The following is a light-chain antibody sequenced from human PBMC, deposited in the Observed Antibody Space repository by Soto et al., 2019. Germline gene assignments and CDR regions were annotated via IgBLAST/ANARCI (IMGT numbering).Light chain of an antibody. CDR1: ESVRTK. CDR3: HQYNGWLRT. Sequence: EIVMTQYPATLSVSPGERATLSCRASESVRTKLALYQQTPGQAPRLLIYGASTRATGISARFSGSGSGTESTLTISMLQSDDFVDYYCHQYNGWLRTVGQGTKVEIK. V-gene: IGKV3-15*01. J-gene: IGKJ1*01. CDR2: GAS.